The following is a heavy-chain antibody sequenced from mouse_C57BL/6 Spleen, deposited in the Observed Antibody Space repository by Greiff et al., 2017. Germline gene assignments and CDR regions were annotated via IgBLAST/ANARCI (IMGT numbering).Heavy chain of an antibody. V-gene: IGHV5-12*01. CDR1: GFTFSDYY. CDR2: ISNGGGST. Sequence: EVKLVESGGGLVQPGGSLKLSCAASGFTFSDYYMYWVRQTPEKRLEWVAYISNGGGSTYYPDTVKGRFTISRDNAKNTLYLQMSRLKSEDTAMYYCAREVLRYFDVWGTGTTVTVSS. D-gene: IGHD2-1*01. CDR3: AREVLRYFDV. J-gene: IGHJ1*03.